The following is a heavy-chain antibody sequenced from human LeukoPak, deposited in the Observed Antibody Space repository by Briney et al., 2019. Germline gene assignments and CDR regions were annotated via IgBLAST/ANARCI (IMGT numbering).Heavy chain of an antibody. D-gene: IGHD6-19*01. J-gene: IGHJ4*02. CDR3: ARQGSNSSGWYPVDD. V-gene: IGHV1-2*02. Sequence: ASVNVSRKLSGYTFTAYFLHWLRPAPGQGREWMGWMNPNSGGSKSAHTFQGRVTVTRDKSISPANLELSSLTADDTAVYFCARQGSNSSGWYPVDDWGQGTLITVSS. CDR2: MNPNSGGS. CDR1: GYTFTAYF.